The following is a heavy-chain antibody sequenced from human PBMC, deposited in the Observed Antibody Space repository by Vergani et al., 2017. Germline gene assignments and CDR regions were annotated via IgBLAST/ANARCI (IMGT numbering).Heavy chain of an antibody. D-gene: IGHD5-12*01. CDR2: INHSGNT. CDR3: ARGRAPSLLGGYHLYYMDV. V-gene: IGHV4-34*01. Sequence: QVQLQQWVAGLLKPSETLSLTCAVSGGSFSGYYWSWIRQPPGMGLEWIGEINHSGNTNYNPSLKSRVTISVDTAKNQFSLKLSSVTAADTAVYYCARGRAPSLLGGYHLYYMDVWGKGTTVTVSS. CDR1: GGSFSGYY. J-gene: IGHJ6*03.